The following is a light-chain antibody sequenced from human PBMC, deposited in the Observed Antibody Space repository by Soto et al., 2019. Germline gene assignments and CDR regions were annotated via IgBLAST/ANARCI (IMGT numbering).Light chain of an antibody. CDR2: GAS. Sequence: ERVMPQSPATLSVSPGERATLSCRASQSISSNLAWYQQKPGQAPRLLIYGASTRATGIPARFSGSGSGTEFTLTISSLQSEDVAVYYCQQYNNWPFTFGPGTKVDIK. V-gene: IGKV3-15*01. CDR1: QSISSN. CDR3: QQYNNWPFT. J-gene: IGKJ3*01.